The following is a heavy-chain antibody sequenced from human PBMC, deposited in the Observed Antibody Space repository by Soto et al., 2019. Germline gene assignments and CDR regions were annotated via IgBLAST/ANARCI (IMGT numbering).Heavy chain of an antibody. J-gene: IGHJ4*02. CDR2: IYYSGST. D-gene: IGHD1-26*01. CDR1: GGSISSFY. CDR3: ARHVGNSPPGS. Sequence: SETLSLTXTVSGGSISSFYWSWIRQPPGKGLEWIGYIYYSGSTNYNPSLKSRATISVDTSKNQFSLKLTSVTAADTAVYHCARHVGNSPPGSWGQGTLVTVSS. V-gene: IGHV4-59*08.